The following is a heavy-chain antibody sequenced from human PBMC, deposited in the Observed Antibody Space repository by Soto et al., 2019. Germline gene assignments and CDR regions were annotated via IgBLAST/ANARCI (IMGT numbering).Heavy chain of an antibody. CDR1: GYNFTGYY. J-gene: IGHJ1*01. CDR2: INPNSGGT. CDR3: ARGGFTSDYGSGXERH. D-gene: IGHD3-10*01. V-gene: IGHV1-2*02. Sequence: ASVKVSCKASGYNFTGYYMHWVRHAPGQGLEWMGWINPNSGGTNYAQKFQGRVTMTRDTSISTAYMELSRLRSDDTAVYYCARGGFTSDYGSGXERHWGQGTLVTVSS.